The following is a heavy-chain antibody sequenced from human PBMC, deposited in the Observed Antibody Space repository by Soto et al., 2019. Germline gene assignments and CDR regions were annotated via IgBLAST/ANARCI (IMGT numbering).Heavy chain of an antibody. D-gene: IGHD6-19*01. CDR1: GYTFTSYG. CDR3: ARDSSGWYASDY. V-gene: IGHV1-18*01. Sequence: ASVKVSCKASGYTFTSYGISWVRQAPGQGLEWMGWISAYNGNTNYAQKLQGRVTMTTDTSTGTAYMELRSLRSDDTAVYYCARDSSGWYASDYWGQGTLVTVSS. CDR2: ISAYNGNT. J-gene: IGHJ4*02.